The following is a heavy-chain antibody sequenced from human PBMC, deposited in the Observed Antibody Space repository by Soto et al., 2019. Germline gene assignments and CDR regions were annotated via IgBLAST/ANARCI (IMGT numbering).Heavy chain of an antibody. CDR3: GALGSSNNP. V-gene: IGHV3-7*01. D-gene: IGHD3-16*01. CDR2: IKPDGSAQ. J-gene: IGHJ5*02. Sequence: PGGSLRLSCVASGFTFSHFWMNWVRQTPGKGLEWVANIKPDGSAQAYVDSVKGRFTVSRDNAKNSLYLQMNSLRAEDTAVYFCGALGSSNNPWGQGTLVTVSS. CDR1: GFTFSHFW.